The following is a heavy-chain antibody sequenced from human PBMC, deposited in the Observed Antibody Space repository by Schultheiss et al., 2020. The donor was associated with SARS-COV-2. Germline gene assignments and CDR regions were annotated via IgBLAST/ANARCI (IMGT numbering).Heavy chain of an antibody. CDR2: IYPGDSDT. Sequence: GGSLRLSCKGSGYSFTSYWIGWVRQMPGKGLEWMGIIYPGDSDTKYSPSFQGQVTISADKSISTAYLQWRSLKASDTAMYYCARLPGYYGSGQTDYWGQGTLVTVSS. V-gene: IGHV5-51*01. CDR3: ARLPGYYGSGQTDY. J-gene: IGHJ4*02. D-gene: IGHD3-10*01. CDR1: GYSFTSYW.